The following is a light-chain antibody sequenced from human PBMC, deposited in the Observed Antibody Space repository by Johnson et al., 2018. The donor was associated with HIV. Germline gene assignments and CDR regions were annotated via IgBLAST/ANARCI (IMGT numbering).Light chain of an antibody. CDR2: DNN. CDR1: SSNIGNNY. Sequence: QSVLTQPPSVSAAPGQKVTISCSGSSSNIGNNYVSWYQQLPRTAPKLLIYDNNKRPSGIPDRFSGSKSGTSATLGITGLQTGDEADYYCGTWVSSLMAGVFGTGTKVTVL. CDR3: GTWVSSLMAGV. V-gene: IGLV1-51*01. J-gene: IGLJ1*01.